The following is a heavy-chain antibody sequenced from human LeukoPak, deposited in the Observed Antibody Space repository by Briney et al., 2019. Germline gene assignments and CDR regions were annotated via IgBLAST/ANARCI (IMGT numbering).Heavy chain of an antibody. CDR1: GFTFSTYS. D-gene: IGHD3-22*01. CDR3: ARDRNSAYCSDY. J-gene: IGHJ4*02. Sequence: PGGSLRLSCAASGFTFSTYSMNWVRQAPGKGLEWVSSISSSSSYIYYADSVKGRFTISRDNAKNSLYLQMNSLRAEDTAVYFCARDRNSAYCSDYWGQGTLVTVSP. CDR2: ISSSSSYI. V-gene: IGHV3-21*01.